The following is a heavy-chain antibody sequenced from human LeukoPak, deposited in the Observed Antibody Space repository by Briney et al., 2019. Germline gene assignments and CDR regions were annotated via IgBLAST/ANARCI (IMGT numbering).Heavy chain of an antibody. D-gene: IGHD5-18*01. J-gene: IGHJ3*02. V-gene: IGHV5-51*01. CDR1: GYSFTSYW. Sequence: GESLQISCKGSGYSFTSYWIGWVRRMPGKGLEWMGIIYPGDSDTRYSPSFQGQVTISADKSITTAYLQWSSLKASDTAMYYCARKDTAMGKAAAFDIWGQGTMVTVSS. CDR2: IYPGDSDT. CDR3: ARKDTAMGKAAAFDI.